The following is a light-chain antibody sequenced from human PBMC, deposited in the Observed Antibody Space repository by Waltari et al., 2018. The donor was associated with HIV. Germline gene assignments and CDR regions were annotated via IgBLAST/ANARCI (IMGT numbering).Light chain of an antibody. CDR1: QTINNY. V-gene: IGKV1-39*01. J-gene: IGKJ2*01. CDR3: QQSFGTPVT. Sequence: DMQMTPSSPSLSASIVDRATFTGRARQTINNYLNWYQHKPGQAPRRLIYASSNLQSGVPSRFTGSGSGTDFSLTISNLQPEDFTTYYCQQSFGTPVTFGQGTTLEIK. CDR2: ASS.